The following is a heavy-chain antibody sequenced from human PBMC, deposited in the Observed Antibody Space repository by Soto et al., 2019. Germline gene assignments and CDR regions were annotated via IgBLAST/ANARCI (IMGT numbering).Heavy chain of an antibody. CDR3: EGGNRADF. J-gene: IGHJ4*02. Sequence: EVQLVESGGGLVQPGGYLRLSCAASGFTFSWYWMTWVRKAPGKGLEWVANISPDGSEKYYADSVKGRFTISRDNAKNSLYLEMSSLRGEDTAVFYCEGGNRADFWGQGTLVTVSS. CDR2: ISPDGSEK. V-gene: IGHV3-7*02. CDR1: GFTFSWYW.